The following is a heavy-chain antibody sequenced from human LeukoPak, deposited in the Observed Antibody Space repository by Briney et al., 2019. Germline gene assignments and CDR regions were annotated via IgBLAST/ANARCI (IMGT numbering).Heavy chain of an antibody. D-gene: IGHD2-21*02. V-gene: IGHV3-72*01. J-gene: IGHJ3*01. CDR3: ARAGLVVVAAKISNAFDV. CDR1: GFTFSDHY. CDR2: SRKQANGYTT. Sequence: GGPLRLSCAASGFTFSDHYMDWVRQAPGTALEWGGRSRKQANGYTTEYAASVKGRFTISRDDSNNSLYLQMNSLETEDTAVYYCARAGLVVVAAKISNAFDVWGQGTMVTVSS.